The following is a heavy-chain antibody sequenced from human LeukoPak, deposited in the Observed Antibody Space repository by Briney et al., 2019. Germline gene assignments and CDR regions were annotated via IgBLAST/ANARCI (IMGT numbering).Heavy chain of an antibody. J-gene: IGHJ4*02. CDR2: VNREGTTT. CDR3: ARDLDWILFDY. D-gene: IGHD3-9*01. Sequence: GGSLRLSCAASGFTFNTYWMHWVHQAPGKGLVWVARVNREGTTTTYADSVKGRFTISRDNAKNALYPQMNNLRAEDTAVYYCARDLDWILFDYWGQGTLVTVSS. CDR1: GFTFNTYW. V-gene: IGHV3-74*03.